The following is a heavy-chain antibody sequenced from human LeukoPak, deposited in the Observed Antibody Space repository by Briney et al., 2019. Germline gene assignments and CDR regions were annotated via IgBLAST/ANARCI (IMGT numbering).Heavy chain of an antibody. D-gene: IGHD5-18*01. J-gene: IGHJ6*03. CDR2: ISGSGGST. CDR3: ARHTVPDYSYGQSYYYYYMDV. V-gene: IGHV3-23*01. CDR1: GLTFSDHY. Sequence: PGGSLRLSCAASGLTFSDHYMSWIRQAPGKGLEWVSAISGSGGSTYYADSVKGRFTISRDNSKNTLYLQMNSLRAEDTAVYYCARHTVPDYSYGQSYYYYYMDVWGKGTTVTVSS.